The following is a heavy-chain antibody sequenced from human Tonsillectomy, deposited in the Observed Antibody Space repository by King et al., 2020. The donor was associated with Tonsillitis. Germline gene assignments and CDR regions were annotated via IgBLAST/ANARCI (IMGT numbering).Heavy chain of an antibody. D-gene: IGHD3-16*01. Sequence: VQLVESGGGLVQPGGSLRLSCAASGFTLSNYWMSWVRQAPGKGLEWVANIKKDGSVKHYVDSVKGRFTVSRDNANSSLYLQMYSLGADDTAVYFCVRDMNPYACCSYFDAFDIWGQGTMVTVSS. J-gene: IGHJ3*02. CDR1: GFTLSNYW. CDR3: VRDMNPYACCSYFDAFDI. CDR2: IKKDGSVK. V-gene: IGHV3-7*03.